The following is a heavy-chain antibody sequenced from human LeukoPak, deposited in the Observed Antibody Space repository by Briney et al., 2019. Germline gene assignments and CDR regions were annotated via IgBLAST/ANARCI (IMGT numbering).Heavy chain of an antibody. CDR2: ISSSGGTT. D-gene: IGHD6-13*01. J-gene: IGHJ4*02. V-gene: IGHV3-23*01. CDR3: AKPAGRSSWYWGSDY. CDR1: GFSFSRHA. Sequence: PGGSLRLPCAATGFSFSRHAMSWVRQAPGKGLEWVSGISSSGGTTYYADSVKGRFTISRDNSKNTLYLPMNSLKAEDTAVYYCAKPAGRSSWYWGSDYWGQGTLVTVSS.